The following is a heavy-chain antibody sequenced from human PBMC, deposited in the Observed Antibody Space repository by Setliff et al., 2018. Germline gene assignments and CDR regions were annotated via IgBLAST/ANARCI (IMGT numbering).Heavy chain of an antibody. CDR1: GFTFRDYA. CDR2: IRSKVYGATT. J-gene: IGHJ4*02. CDR3: SRENWGEDY. V-gene: IGHV3-49*04. D-gene: IGHD7-27*01. Sequence: GGSLRLSCSTSGFTFRDYAMSWVRQAPGKGLEWVGFIRSKVYGATTEYAASVKGRFTISRDDSKGIAYLHMNSLKADDTAVYFCSRENWGEDYWGQGTLVTVSS.